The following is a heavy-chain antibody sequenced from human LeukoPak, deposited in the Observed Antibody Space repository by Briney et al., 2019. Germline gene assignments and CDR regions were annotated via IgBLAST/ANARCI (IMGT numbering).Heavy chain of an antibody. J-gene: IGHJ4*02. CDR2: IKQDGSEK. CDR1: GFTFSSYW. CDR3: AKSPISYYFDY. D-gene: IGHD3-16*02. Sequence: PGGSLRLSCAASGFTFSSYWMSWVRQAPGKGLEWVANIKQDGSEKYYVDSVKGRFTISRDNSKNTLYLQMNSLRAEDTAVYYCAKSPISYYFDYWGQGTLVTVSS. V-gene: IGHV3-7*03.